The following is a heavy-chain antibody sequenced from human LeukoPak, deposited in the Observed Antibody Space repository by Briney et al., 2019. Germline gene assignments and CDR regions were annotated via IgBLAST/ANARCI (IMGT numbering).Heavy chain of an antibody. Sequence: GGSLRLSCAASGFTVSSNYMSWVRQAPGKGLEWVSVIYSGGSTYYADSVKGRFTISRDNAKNSLYLQMNSLRAEDTAVYYCARDSVAARPDYFDYWGQGTLVTVSS. D-gene: IGHD6-6*01. CDR3: ARDSVAARPDYFDY. CDR1: GFTVSSNY. J-gene: IGHJ4*02. V-gene: IGHV3-53*01. CDR2: IYSGGST.